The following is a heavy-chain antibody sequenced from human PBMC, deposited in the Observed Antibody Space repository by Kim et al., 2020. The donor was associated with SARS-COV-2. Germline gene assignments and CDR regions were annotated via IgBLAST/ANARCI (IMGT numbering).Heavy chain of an antibody. CDR2: INRSGSSK. J-gene: IGHJ3*02. CDR1: GFTLSSYE. Sequence: GGSLRLSCAVSGFTLSSYEMNWVRQAPGKGLEWVSYINRSGSSKHYADSVKGRFTISRDNAKNSLYLQMNSLRAEDTAVYYCAREVTTTPDAFVIWGQGTLVTVSS. CDR3: AREVTTTPDAFVI. D-gene: IGHD4-17*01. V-gene: IGHV3-48*03.